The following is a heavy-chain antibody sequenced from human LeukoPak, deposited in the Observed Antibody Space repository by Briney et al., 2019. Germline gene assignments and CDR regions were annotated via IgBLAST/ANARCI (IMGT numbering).Heavy chain of an antibody. D-gene: IGHD1-26*01. J-gene: IGHJ4*02. CDR2: ISSSSSYI. CDR1: GFTFSSYE. Sequence: KPGGSLRLSCAASGFTFSSYEMNWVRQAPGKGLEWVSSISSSSSYIYYADSVKGRFTISRDNAKNSLYLQMNSLRAEDTAVYYCARVRSSGGATRRVFDYWGQGTLVTVSS. CDR3: ARVRSSGGATRRVFDY. V-gene: IGHV3-21*01.